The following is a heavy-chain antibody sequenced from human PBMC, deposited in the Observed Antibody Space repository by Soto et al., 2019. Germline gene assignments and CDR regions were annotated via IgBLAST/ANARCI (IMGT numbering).Heavy chain of an antibody. CDR2: IYSDGNT. V-gene: IGHV3-53*04. Sequence: GGSLRLSCAASGFTVSSNYMSWVRQAPGKGLEWVSVIYSDGNTYYADSVKGRFTISRHNSKNTLYLQMNSLRAEDTAVYYCARDPYYDSSGYLASNGMDVWGQGTTVTVSS. CDR1: GFTVSSNY. CDR3: ARDPYYDSSGYLASNGMDV. J-gene: IGHJ6*02. D-gene: IGHD3-22*01.